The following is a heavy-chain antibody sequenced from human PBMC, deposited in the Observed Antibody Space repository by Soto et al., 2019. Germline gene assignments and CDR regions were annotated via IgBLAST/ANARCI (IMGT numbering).Heavy chain of an antibody. D-gene: IGHD2-15*01. CDR1: GGSISSGGYS. Sequence: QLQLQESGSGLVKPSQTLSLTCAVSGGSISSGGYSWSWIRQPPGKGLEWIGYIYQSGSTYYNPSLKSRGTISVDRSKNQFSLKLSSVTAADTAVYYCAKGGWCSGGSCYTAFDIWGQGTMVTVSS. CDR3: AKGGWCSGGSCYTAFDI. CDR2: IYQSGST. J-gene: IGHJ3*02. V-gene: IGHV4-30-2*01.